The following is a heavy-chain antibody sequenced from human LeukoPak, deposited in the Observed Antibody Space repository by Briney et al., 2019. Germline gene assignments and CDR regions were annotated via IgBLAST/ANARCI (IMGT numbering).Heavy chain of an antibody. J-gene: IGHJ1*01. CDR2: IIPIFGTA. V-gene: IGHV1-69*13. D-gene: IGHD3-10*01. CDR1: GGTFSSYA. CDR3: ARVRGVSEYFQH. Sequence: GASVKVSCKASGGTFSSYAISWVRQAPGQGLEWMGGIIPIFGTANYAQKFQGRVTITADESTSTAYMELGSLRSEDTAVYYCARVRGVSEYFQHWGQGTLVTVSS.